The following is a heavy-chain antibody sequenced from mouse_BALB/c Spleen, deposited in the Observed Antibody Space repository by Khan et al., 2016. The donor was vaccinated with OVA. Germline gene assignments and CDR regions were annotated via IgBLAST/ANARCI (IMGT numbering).Heavy chain of an antibody. V-gene: IGHV1S135*01. Sequence: VQLQQSGPDLMKPGASVNISCKASGYSFTSYYIHWVKQSHGKSLEWIGYIDPFNGGTDYNQKFKGKATLTVDKSSNTAYMHLISLTSEDSAVYYCARGTFDYWGQGTLVTVST. CDR1: GYSFTSYY. CDR3: ARGTFDY. J-gene: IGHJ3*01. D-gene: IGHD3-3*01. CDR2: IDPFNGGT.